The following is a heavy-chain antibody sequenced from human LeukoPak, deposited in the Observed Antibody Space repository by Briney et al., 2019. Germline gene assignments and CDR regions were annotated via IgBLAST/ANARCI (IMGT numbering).Heavy chain of an antibody. CDR2: IKQDGSEK. J-gene: IGHJ3*02. CDR3: ARDIHSVAFDI. Sequence: GGSLRLSCAASGFTFSSYWMSWVRQAPGKGLEWVANIKQDGSEKYYVDPVKGRFTISRDNAKRSVYLQMNSLGVEDTAVYYCARDIHSVAFDIWGQGTMVTVSS. V-gene: IGHV3-7*01. CDR1: GFTFSSYW.